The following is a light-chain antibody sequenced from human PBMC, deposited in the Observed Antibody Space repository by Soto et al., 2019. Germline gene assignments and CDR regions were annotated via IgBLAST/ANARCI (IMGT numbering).Light chain of an antibody. CDR3: CSYAGSPYV. CDR1: SSDVGGYNY. Sequence: QSVLTQPRSVSGSPGQSVAISCTGTSSDVGGYNYVSWFQQHPGQAPKVMIYDVDKRPSGVPDRFSGSKSGNTASLTISGLQAEDEADYYCCSYAGSPYVFGGGTQPDRP. J-gene: IGLJ7*01. V-gene: IGLV2-11*01. CDR2: DVD.